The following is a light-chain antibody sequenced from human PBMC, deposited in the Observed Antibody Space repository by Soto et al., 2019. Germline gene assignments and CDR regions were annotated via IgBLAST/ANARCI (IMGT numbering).Light chain of an antibody. CDR3: QQYGIYPLT. CDR2: DAS. J-gene: IGKJ4*01. CDR1: QSISSNY. V-gene: IGKV3-20*01. Sequence: EIVLTQSPGTLSLSPGERATLSCRVSQSISSNYLAWYQQKPGQAPRLLIYDASSRATGIPDRFSGSGSGTDFTLTISRMEPEDFAVYYCQQYGIYPLTFGGGTKVEFK.